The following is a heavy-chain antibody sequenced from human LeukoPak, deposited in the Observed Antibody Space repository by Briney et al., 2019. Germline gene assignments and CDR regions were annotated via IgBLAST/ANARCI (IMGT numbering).Heavy chain of an antibody. CDR2: ITGDGRTT. V-gene: IGHV3-74*01. D-gene: IGHD6-19*01. CDR3: ARDLWEAVAGTYGMDV. CDR1: GFSFSTYW. J-gene: IGHJ6*02. Sequence: PGGSLRLSCVASGFSFSTYWMHWVRQAPGKGLVWVSHITGDGRTTTYADSVKGRFTISRDSAKNTLSLQMNNLRAEDTAVYYCARDLWEAVAGTYGMDVWGQGTTVTVSS.